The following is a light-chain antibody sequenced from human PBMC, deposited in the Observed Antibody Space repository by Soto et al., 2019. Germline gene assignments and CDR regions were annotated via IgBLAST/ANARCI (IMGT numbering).Light chain of an antibody. CDR3: QQYGTSPPVT. V-gene: IGKV3-20*01. Sequence: ELVLTQSPCTLSLSPGDRATLSCRSSQSAYSSYLSWYQQKPGQAPRLLIYGASNRATGIPDRFSGSGSGTDFTLTISGLEPEDFAVYYCQQYGTSPPVTFGGGTKVDIK. CDR1: QSAYSSY. J-gene: IGKJ4*01. CDR2: GAS.